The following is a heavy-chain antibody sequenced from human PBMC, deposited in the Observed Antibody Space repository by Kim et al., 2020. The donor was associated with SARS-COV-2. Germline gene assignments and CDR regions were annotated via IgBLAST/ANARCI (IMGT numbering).Heavy chain of an antibody. J-gene: IGHJ3*02. CDR3: AKDLGSGSYRTFEI. V-gene: IGHV3-33*06. D-gene: IGHD3-10*01. Sequence: ATPVKGRSTTARDNSKNTLYRQMNSRRAEDTAVYYCAKDLGSGSYRTFEIWGQGTMVTVSS.